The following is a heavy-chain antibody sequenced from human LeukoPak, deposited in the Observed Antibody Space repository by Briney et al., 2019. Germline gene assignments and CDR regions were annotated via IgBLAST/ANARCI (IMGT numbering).Heavy chain of an antibody. J-gene: IGHJ4*02. Sequence: GGSLRLSCAASGFSFSSYTLNWVRQAPGKGLEWVSSISPRNSYIYYADSVKGRFTISRDNAKNSLFLQMNSLRAADTAVYYCAKVNSGWFWDFWGQGTLVTVSS. CDR2: ISPRNSYI. D-gene: IGHD6-19*01. CDR1: GFSFSSYT. V-gene: IGHV3-21*04. CDR3: AKVNSGWFWDF.